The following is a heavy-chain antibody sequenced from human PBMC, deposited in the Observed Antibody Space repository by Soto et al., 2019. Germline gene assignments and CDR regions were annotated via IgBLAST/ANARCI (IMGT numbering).Heavy chain of an antibody. Sequence: VRHAPGEGLEWMGWISAYNGNTNYAQKRQGRGTMATDTSTSTAYMELRSLRSDDTAVYYSARALSYCTNGVSRYYFEYWGQGTLVTVSS. V-gene: IGHV1-18*01. J-gene: IGHJ4*02. D-gene: IGHD2-8*01. CDR2: ISAYNGNT. CDR3: ARALSYCTNGVSRYYFEY.